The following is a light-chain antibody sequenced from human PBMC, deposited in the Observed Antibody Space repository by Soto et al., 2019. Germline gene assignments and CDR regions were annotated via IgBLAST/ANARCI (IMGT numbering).Light chain of an antibody. J-gene: IGLJ1*01. CDR3: QSYDRSLSGSRV. CDR2: DNS. Sequence: QSVLTQPPSVSGAPGQRVTISCTGSSSNIGAGYDVHWYQQLPGTAPKLLIYDNSNRPSGVPDRFSGSKSGASASLAITGLQAEDEPDYYCQSYDRSLSGSRVFGTGTKVTVL. CDR1: SSNIGAGYD. V-gene: IGLV1-40*01.